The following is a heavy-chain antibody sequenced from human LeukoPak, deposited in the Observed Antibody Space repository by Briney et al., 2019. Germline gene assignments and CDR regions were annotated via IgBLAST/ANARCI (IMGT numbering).Heavy chain of an antibody. D-gene: IGHD3-22*01. V-gene: IGHV4-39*01. CDR3: ARGVSMIVVVIHDWYFDL. J-gene: IGHJ2*01. CDR2: IYYSGRT. CDR1: GGSISSSSYY. Sequence: SETLSLTCTVSGGSISSSSYYWGWIRQPPGKGLEWIGNIYYSGRTYYNPSLKSRVTISVDTSKNQFSLKLSSVTATDTAVYYCARGVSMIVVVIHDWYFDLWGRGSLVTVSS.